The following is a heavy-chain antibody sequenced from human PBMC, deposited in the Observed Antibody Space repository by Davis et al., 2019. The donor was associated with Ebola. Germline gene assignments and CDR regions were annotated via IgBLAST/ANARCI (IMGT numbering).Heavy chain of an antibody. CDR2: INPNDGRT. V-gene: IGHV1-46*03. Sequence: ASVKVSCKASGYTFTNYYMHWVRQDPGQGLEWMGMINPNDGRTIYAQKFQGRVTVTTDTSTTTVYMDLGSLRSEDTALYYCTTPGGQDSGYDVFDIWGQGTMVTVSS. J-gene: IGHJ3*02. CDR3: TTPGGQDSGYDVFDI. D-gene: IGHD5-12*01. CDR1: GYTFTNYY.